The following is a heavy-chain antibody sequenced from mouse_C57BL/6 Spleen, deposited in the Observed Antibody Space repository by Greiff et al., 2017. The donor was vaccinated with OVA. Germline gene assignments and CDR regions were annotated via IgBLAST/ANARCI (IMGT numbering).Heavy chain of an antibody. CDR2: ISNGGGST. J-gene: IGHJ4*01. CDR3: ARAMDY. CDR1: GFTFSDYY. V-gene: IGHV5-12*01. Sequence: EVKLQESGGGLVQPGGSLKLSCAASGFTFSDYYMYWVRQTPEKRLEWVAYISNGGGSTYYPDTVKGRFTISRDNAKNTLYLQMSRLKSEDTAMYYCARAMDYWGQGTSVTVSS.